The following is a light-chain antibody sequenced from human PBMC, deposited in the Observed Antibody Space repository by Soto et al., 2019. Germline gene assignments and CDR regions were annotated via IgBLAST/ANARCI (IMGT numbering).Light chain of an antibody. CDR2: XXX. Sequence: QSVLTQPPSVSGAPGQRVTISCTGSSSNLGANYHVHWYQQLPGRAPKLLIYXXXXXXXXXXXXXXXSKSGTSASLAITGXXXXXXXXXXCQSYDNNLSGGVFGGGTKLTVL. CDR3: QSYDNNLSGGV. CDR1: SSNLGANYH. V-gene: IGLV1-40*01. J-gene: IGLJ3*02.